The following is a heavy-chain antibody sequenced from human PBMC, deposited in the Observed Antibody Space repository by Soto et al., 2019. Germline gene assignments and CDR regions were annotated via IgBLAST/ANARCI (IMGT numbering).Heavy chain of an antibody. CDR3: ARDLVGATKNAFDI. V-gene: IGHV1-18*04. Sequence: ASVNVSCQAAGYSFSSYCISWVRRAPGQGLEWMGWISAYNGNTNYAQKLQGRVTMTTDTSTSTAYMELRSLRSDDTAVYYCARDLVGATKNAFDIWGQGTMVTVSS. CDR1: GYSFSSYC. CDR2: ISAYNGNT. J-gene: IGHJ3*02. D-gene: IGHD1-26*01.